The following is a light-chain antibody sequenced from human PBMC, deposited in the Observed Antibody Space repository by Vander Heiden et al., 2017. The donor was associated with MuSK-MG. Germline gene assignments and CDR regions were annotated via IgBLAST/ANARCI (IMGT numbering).Light chain of an antibody. Sequence: DIQMTQSPSSLSASVGDRVTITCRASQSSSSYLNWYQQKPGKAPKLLIYAASSLQSGVPARFSGSGSGTDFTLTISSLQPEDFATYYCQQSDRTPRTFGQGTKVEIK. J-gene: IGKJ1*01. CDR1: QSSSSY. V-gene: IGKV1-39*01. CDR3: QQSDRTPRT. CDR2: AAS.